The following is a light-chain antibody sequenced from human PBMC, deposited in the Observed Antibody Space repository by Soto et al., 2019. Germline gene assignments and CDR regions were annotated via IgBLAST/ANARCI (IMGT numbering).Light chain of an antibody. CDR3: QSFDSSLSCYV. J-gene: IGLJ1*01. CDR1: KSDIGAGYD. V-gene: IGLV1-40*01. CDR2: GNT. Sequence: QSVLTQPPSVSGAPGQRVTISCTGSKSDIGAGYDVHWYQQFPGAAPKLLIYGNTNRPSGVPDRFSGSRSGTSASLAITGLQAEHEADYFCQSFDSSLSCYVFGTGTKVTVL.